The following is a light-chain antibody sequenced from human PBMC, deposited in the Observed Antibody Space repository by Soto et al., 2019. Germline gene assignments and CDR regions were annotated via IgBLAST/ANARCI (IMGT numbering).Light chain of an antibody. V-gene: IGKV3-11*01. J-gene: IGKJ4*01. CDR2: DAS. CDR1: QSVSNY. CDR3: QQRKSRLT. Sequence: DIVLTQSPATLSLSPGERATLSCRASQSVSNYLAWYQQKPDQAPRLLIYDASNRAPGIPARFSGSGSGADFSLTISSLEPEDFAVYYCQQRKSRLTFGGGTKVEIK.